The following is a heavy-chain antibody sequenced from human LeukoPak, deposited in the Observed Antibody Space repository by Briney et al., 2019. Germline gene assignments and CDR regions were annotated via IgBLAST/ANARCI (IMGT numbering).Heavy chain of an antibody. CDR2: IIPIFGTA. CDR1: GGTFSSYA. Sequence: SVKVSCKASGGTFSSYAISWVRQAPGQGLEWMGGIIPIFGTANYAQKFQGRVTITADKSTSTAYMELSSLRSEGTAVYYCARDHQGIAADWFGPWGQGTLVTVSS. D-gene: IGHD6-13*01. J-gene: IGHJ5*02. V-gene: IGHV1-69*06. CDR3: ARDHQGIAADWFGP.